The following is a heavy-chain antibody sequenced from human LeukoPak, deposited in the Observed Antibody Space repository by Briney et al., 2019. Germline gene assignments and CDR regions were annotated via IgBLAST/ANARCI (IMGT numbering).Heavy chain of an antibody. Sequence: GGSLRLSCAASGFTFSSYGMSWVRQAPGKGLEWVSAISGSGGSTYYADSVKSRFTISRDNAKSSLYLQMNSLRAEDTAVYYCARGWAYLDYWAQGTLVTVSS. CDR1: GFTFSSYG. CDR2: ISGSGGST. D-gene: IGHD3-16*01. CDR3: ARGWAYLDY. V-gene: IGHV3-23*01. J-gene: IGHJ4*02.